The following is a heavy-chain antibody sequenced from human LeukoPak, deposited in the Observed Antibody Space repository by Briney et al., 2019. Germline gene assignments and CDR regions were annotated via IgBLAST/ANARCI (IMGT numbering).Heavy chain of an antibody. V-gene: IGHV3-23*01. CDR1: GFTFSICG. Sequence: PGGSLRLSCTASGFTFSICGMHWVRQAPGKGLEWVSAISGSGGSTYYADSVKGRFTISRDNSKNTLYLQMNSLRAEDTAVYYCAKVPDTAMVPFDYWGQGTLVTVSS. CDR3: AKVPDTAMVPFDY. D-gene: IGHD5-18*01. CDR2: ISGSGGST. J-gene: IGHJ4*02.